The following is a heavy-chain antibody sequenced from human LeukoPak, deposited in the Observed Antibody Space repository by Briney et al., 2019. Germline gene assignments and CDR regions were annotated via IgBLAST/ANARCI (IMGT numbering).Heavy chain of an antibody. D-gene: IGHD3-10*01. CDR2: ITPDGRST. J-gene: IGHJ4*02. CDR3: TRDTFGFHDY. V-gene: IGHV3-74*01. CDR1: GFTFSTYW. Sequence: AGGSLRLSCADSGFTFSTYWMHWVRQAPGKGLVWVSRITPDGRSTNYADSVKGRFTISRDNAKNTLYLQMNSLRAGDTAVYYCTRDTFGFHDYWGQGTLVTVSS.